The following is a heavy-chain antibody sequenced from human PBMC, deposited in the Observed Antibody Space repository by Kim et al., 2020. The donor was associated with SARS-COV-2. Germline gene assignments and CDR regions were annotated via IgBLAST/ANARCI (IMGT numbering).Heavy chain of an antibody. CDR3: ARSRFGDPGVVDY. CDR1: GFTVSSNY. Sequence: GGSLRLSCAASGFTVSSNYMSWVRQAPGKGLEWVSVIYSGGSTYYADSVKGRFTISRDNSKNTLYLQMNSLRAEDTAVYYCARSRFGDPGVVDYWGQGTLVTVSS. D-gene: IGHD3-10*02. J-gene: IGHJ4*02. V-gene: IGHV3-66*01. CDR2: IYSGGST.